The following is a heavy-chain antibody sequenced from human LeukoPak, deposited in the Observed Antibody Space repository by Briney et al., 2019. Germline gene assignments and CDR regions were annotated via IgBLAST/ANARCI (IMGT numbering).Heavy chain of an antibody. CDR1: GGTFSSYA. Sequence: ASVKVSCKASGGTFSSYAISWVRQAPGQGLEWMGRIIPIFGTANYAQKIQGRVTITTDESTSTAYMELSSLRSEDTAVYYCARDVPREYYDDSRGHWDYWGQGTLVTVSS. J-gene: IGHJ4*01. D-gene: IGHD3-22*01. CDR2: IIPIFGTA. CDR3: ARDVPREYYDDSRGHWDY. V-gene: IGHV1-69*05.